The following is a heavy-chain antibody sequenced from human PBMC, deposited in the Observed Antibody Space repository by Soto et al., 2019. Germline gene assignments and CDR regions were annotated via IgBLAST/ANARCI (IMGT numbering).Heavy chain of an antibody. J-gene: IGHJ2*01. CDR2: YSGGST. D-gene: IGHD1-1*01. CDR3: ARGMNARYYFDL. Sequence: YSGGSTYYADSVKGRFTISRDNPENTLYLQMNSLRAEDTAVYYCARGMNARYYFDLWGRGTLVTVSS. V-gene: IGHV3-53*01.